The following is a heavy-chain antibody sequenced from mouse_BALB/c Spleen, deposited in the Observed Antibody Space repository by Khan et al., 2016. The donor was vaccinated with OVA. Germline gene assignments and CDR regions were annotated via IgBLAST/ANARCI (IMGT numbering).Heavy chain of an antibody. CDR1: GYTFTDSY. J-gene: IGHJ3*01. V-gene: IGHV1-77*01. CDR3: ARSVIGSFAY. D-gene: IGHD1-1*01. Sequence: QVQLQQSGAELARPGASVKLSCKASGYTFTDSYINWVKQRTGQGLEWIGEIYPGSGNTYYNEKFKDKATLTADKSSSTALMKLNSLTSEDSSVYFCARSVIGSFAYWGQGTLVTVSA. CDR2: IYPGSGNT.